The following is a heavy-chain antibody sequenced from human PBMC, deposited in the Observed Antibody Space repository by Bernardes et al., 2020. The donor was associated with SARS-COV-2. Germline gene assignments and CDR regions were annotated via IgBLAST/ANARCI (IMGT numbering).Heavy chain of an antibody. D-gene: IGHD2-21*02. CDR3: ARLGGDSGVRRGLNIDYFYYTVDV. CDR1: GGSFGTNSFY. J-gene: IGHJ6*02. V-gene: IGHV4-39*01. CDR2: IYDRGST. Sequence: SETLSLTCAVSGGSFGTNSFYWAWIRQSPGRGLEWIGHIYDRGSTYYNPSLKSRVTMSVDRSEKQLSLRLTSVTAADSAIYYCARLGGDSGVRRGLNIDYFYYTVDVWGLGTTVTLS.